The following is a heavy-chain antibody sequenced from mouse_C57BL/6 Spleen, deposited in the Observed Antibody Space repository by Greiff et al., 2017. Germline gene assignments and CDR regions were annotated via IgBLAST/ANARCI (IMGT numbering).Heavy chain of an antibody. CDR3: ARWGGSSFDC. J-gene: IGHJ2*01. D-gene: IGHD1-1*01. CDR1: GFTFSDYG. Sequence: EVKVVESGGGLVKPGGSLKLSCAASGFTFSDYGMHWVRQAPEKGLEWVAYISSGSSTIYYADTVKGRFTISRDNAKNTLFLQMASLRSEDTAMYYCARWGGSSFDCWGQCTTLTVAS. CDR2: ISSGSSTI. V-gene: IGHV5-17*01.